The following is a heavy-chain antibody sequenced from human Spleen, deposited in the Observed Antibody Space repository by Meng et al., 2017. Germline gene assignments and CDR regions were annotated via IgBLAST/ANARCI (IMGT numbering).Heavy chain of an antibody. D-gene: IGHD6-19*01. CDR1: GYTFTSSA. V-gene: IGHV1-3*01. CDR2: ITPGSGNT. J-gene: IGHJ5*02. CDR3: ARDFTSGSSGDP. Sequence: QGQLVQSGSELKKPGASVKVSCKAFGYTFTSSAIHWVRQAPGQSLEWMGWITPGSGNTKYSQKFQGRVTITRDTSASTAYMELSTLRSEDTAVYYCARDFTSGSSGDPWGQGTLVTVSS.